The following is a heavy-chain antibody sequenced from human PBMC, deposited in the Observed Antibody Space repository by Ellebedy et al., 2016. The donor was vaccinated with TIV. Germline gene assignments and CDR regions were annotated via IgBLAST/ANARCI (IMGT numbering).Heavy chain of an antibody. J-gene: IGHJ4*02. D-gene: IGHD3-10*01. CDR1: GFTFTTYD. V-gene: IGHV3-30-3*01. Sequence: GESLKISCAASGFTFTTYDMHWVRQAPGKGLEWVAVISNDGSNEYYADSAKGRLTISRDNSKDTFYLQVNSLRAEDTAVYYCAHFLGNTMVRGVLTALDYWGQGALVTVSS. CDR3: AHFLGNTMVRGVLTALDY. CDR2: ISNDGSNE.